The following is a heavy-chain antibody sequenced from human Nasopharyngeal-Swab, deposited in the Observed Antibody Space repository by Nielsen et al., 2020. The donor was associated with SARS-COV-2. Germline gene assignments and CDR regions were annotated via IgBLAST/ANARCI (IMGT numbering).Heavy chain of an antibody. J-gene: IGHJ3*02. D-gene: IGHD3-16*01. CDR1: GYDFKNYW. CDR3: ARPIFGTDSFDI. Sequence: GESLKISCQGSGYDFKNYWINWVRQMPGKGLEWMGRIAPSDSSTNYSPSFQGRVLISADKSTKTAFLQWRTLKPSDTAMYFCARPIFGTDSFDIWGRGTLVNVFS. V-gene: IGHV5-10-1*01. CDR2: IAPSDSST.